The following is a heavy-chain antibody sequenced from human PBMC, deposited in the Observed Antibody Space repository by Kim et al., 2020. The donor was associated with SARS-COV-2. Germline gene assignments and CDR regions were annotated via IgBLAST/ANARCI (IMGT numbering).Heavy chain of an antibody. CDR2: T. CDR3: ARVDTAMVIDY. Sequence: TNYNPSLKSRVTISVDTSKNQFSLKLSSVTAADTAVYYCARVDTAMVIDYWGQGTLVTVSS. V-gene: IGHV4-59*01. D-gene: IGHD5-18*01. J-gene: IGHJ4*02.